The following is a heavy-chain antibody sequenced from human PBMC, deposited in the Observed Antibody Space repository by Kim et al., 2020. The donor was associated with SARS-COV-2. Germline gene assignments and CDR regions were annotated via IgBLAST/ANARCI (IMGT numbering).Heavy chain of an antibody. CDR3: ARQDTAMVLSGYYYYYGMDV. CDR2: MNPNSGNT. V-gene: IGHV1-8*01. CDR1: GYTFTSYD. D-gene: IGHD5-18*01. Sequence: ASVKVSCKASGYTFTSYDINWVRQATGQGLEWMGWMNPNSGNTGYAQKFQGRVTMTRNTSISTAYMELSSLRSEDTAVYYCARQDTAMVLSGYYYYYGMDVWGQGTTVTVSS. J-gene: IGHJ6*02.